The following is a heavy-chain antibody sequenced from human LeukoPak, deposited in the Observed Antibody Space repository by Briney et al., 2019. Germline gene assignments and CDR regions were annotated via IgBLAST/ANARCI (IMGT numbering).Heavy chain of an antibody. CDR1: GGSISSSSYY. Sequence: PSETLSLTCTVSGGSISSSSYYWGWIRQPPGKGLEWIGSIYYSGSTYYNPSLKSRVTISVDTSKNQFSLKLSSVTAADTAVYYCARIPLIAVADISNDYYYYYMDVWGKGTTVTVSS. J-gene: IGHJ6*03. D-gene: IGHD6-19*01. CDR3: ARIPLIAVADISNDYYYYYMDV. V-gene: IGHV4-39*07. CDR2: IYYSGST.